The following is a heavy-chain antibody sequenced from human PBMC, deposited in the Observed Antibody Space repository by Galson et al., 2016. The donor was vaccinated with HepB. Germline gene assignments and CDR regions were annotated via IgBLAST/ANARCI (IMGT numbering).Heavy chain of an antibody. CDR2: VYYCRDT. Sequence: ETLSLTCTVSGGAISSSSYSWDWIRQPPGEGPVWIGRVYYCRDTYTNPSLKSRVSISVDTSKKQFSLKLNSVTAADTAVYYCARHRALSYFHDSWGQGILVSVSS. J-gene: IGHJ5*01. D-gene: IGHD3-9*01. CDR1: GGAISSSSYS. CDR3: ARHRALSYFHDS. V-gene: IGHV4-39*01.